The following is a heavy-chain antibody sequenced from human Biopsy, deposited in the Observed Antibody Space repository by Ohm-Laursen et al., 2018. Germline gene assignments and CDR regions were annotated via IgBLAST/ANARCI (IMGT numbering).Heavy chain of an antibody. CDR1: GFTFSSYT. CDR2: ISSSAAST. V-gene: IGHV3-23*01. Sequence: SLRLSCAAPGFTFSSYTMSWVRQAPGKGLEWVSDISSSAASTFYADSVKGRFTIFRDNSKNTLFLQMNSLRAADTAIYYCASDLNGDPSAFDYWGQGTPVTVSS. J-gene: IGHJ4*02. D-gene: IGHD4-17*01. CDR3: ASDLNGDPSAFDY.